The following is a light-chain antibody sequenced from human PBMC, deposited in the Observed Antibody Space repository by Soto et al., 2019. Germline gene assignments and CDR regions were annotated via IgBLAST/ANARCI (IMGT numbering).Light chain of an antibody. V-gene: IGLV2-14*01. J-gene: IGLJ1*01. Sequence: QSALTQPASVSGSPGQSITISCTGTSSDVGGYNYVSLYQQHPGKAPKLMIYDVSNRPSGVSNRFSGSKSGSTASLTISGLQAEDEADYYCSSYSSSSTLYVFGAGTKLTVL. CDR1: SSDVGGYNY. CDR3: SSYSSSSTLYV. CDR2: DVS.